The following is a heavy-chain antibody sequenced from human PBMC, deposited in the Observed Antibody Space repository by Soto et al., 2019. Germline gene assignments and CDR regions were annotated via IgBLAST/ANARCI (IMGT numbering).Heavy chain of an antibody. D-gene: IGHD3-10*01. V-gene: IGHV1-24*01. CDR3: ATALWFGEFDAFDI. Sequence: GASVKVSCKVSGYTLTELSMHWVRQAPGKGLEWMGGFDPEDGETIYAQKFQGRVTMTEDTSTDTAYMELSSLRSEDTAVYYCATALWFGEFDAFDIWGQGTMVTVSS. J-gene: IGHJ3*02. CDR2: FDPEDGET. CDR1: GYTLTELS.